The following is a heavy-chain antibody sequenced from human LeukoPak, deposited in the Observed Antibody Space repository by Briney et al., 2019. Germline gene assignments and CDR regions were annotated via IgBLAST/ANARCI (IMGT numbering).Heavy chain of an antibody. CDR1: GFIVSSNY. CDR2: INSGGGA. V-gene: IGHV3-53*01. J-gene: IGHJ4*02. CDR3: GSDYYDSSGYSRLDY. D-gene: IGHD3-22*01. Sequence: PGGSLRLSCAASGFIVSSNYMNWVRQAPGKGLEWVSLINSGGGAYYADSVKGRFTISRDNSKNTLYLQMNSLRAEDTAVYYCGSDYYDSSGYSRLDYWGQGTLVTVSS.